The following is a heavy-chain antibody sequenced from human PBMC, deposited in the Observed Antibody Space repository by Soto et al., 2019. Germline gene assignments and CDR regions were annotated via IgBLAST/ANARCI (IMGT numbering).Heavy chain of an antibody. CDR2: RNPNSGNT. V-gene: IGHV1-8*01. D-gene: IGHD2-2*01. CDR1: GYTFTSYD. CDR3: ASSSRIGYYYIDV. Sequence: QVQLVQSGAEVKKPGASVKVSCKASGYTFTSYDSNWVRQATGQGLDWMGWRNPNSGNTGNAQKSQGRVTMTSNTSISTAYMELSSLRSEDTSVYYCASSSRIGYYYIDVWGQGTTVTVSS. J-gene: IGHJ6*03.